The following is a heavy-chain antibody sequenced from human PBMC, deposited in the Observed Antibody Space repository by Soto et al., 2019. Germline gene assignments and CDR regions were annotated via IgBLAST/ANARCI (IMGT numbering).Heavy chain of an antibody. Sequence: PSEPLCLTWAVSDGSISSGGYSWSWIRQPPGKSLESIGYIYHSGSTYYNPSLKSQVTISVDRSKNQFSLKLSSVTAADTAVYYCARGPPKSIWGQGTLVTAPQ. CDR1: DGSISSGGYS. V-gene: IGHV4-30-2*01. J-gene: IGHJ4*02. CDR2: IYHSGST. D-gene: IGHD6-6*01. CDR3: ARGPPKSI.